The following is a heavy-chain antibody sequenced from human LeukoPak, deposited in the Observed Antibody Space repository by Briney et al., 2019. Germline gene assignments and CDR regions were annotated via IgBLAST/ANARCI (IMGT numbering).Heavy chain of an antibody. CDR1: GYSFTSYW. CDR2: IYPGDSDT. CDR3: ARHGRIVRDSSGYYFDY. J-gene: IGHJ4*02. Sequence: GESLKISCKGSGYSFTSYWIGWVRQMPGKGLEWMGIIYPGDSDTRYSPSFQGQVTISADKSISTAYLQWSSLKASDTAMYYCARHGRIVRDSSGYYFDYWGRGTLVTVSS. D-gene: IGHD3-22*01. V-gene: IGHV5-51*01.